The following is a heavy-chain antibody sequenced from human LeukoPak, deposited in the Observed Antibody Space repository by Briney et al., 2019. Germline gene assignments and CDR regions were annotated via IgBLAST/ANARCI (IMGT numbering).Heavy chain of an antibody. CDR2: IWYDGSNK. D-gene: IGHD3-10*01. CDR1: GFTFSSYG. Sequence: PGRSLRLSCAASGFTFSSYGMHWVRQAPGKGLEWVAVIWYDGSNKYYADSVKGRFTIPRDNSKNTLYLQMNSLRAEDTAVYYCARDLFGGFGGLDYNWFDPWGQGTLVTVSS. V-gene: IGHV3-33*01. CDR3: ARDLFGGFGGLDYNWFDP. J-gene: IGHJ5*02.